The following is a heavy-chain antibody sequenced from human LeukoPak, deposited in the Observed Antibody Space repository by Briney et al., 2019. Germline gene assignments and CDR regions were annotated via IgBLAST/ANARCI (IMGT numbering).Heavy chain of an antibody. V-gene: IGHV4-39*01. D-gene: IGHD3-16*01. Sequence: SETLTLTCNVSGGTISTSYYFWAWDRQPPGKELEWIGDFYYNAVTSYSPSLKSRVTISVDTSKNQFSLNLTSVTAADTAVYYCVRRNYVSGRLDRWGQGILVTVSS. J-gene: IGHJ5*02. CDR1: GGTISTSYYF. CDR2: FYYNAVT. CDR3: VRRNYVSGRLDR.